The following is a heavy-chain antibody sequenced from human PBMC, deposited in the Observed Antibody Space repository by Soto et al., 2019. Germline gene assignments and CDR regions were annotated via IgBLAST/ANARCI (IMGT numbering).Heavy chain of an antibody. CDR2: IIPIFGTA. V-gene: IGHV1-69*13. CDR3: ARHVPAAGYYYGMDV. D-gene: IGHD2-2*01. Sequence: SVKVSCKASGGTFSSYAISWVRQAPGQGLEWMGGIIPIFGTADYAQKFQGRVTTTADESTSTAYMELSSLRSEDTAVYYCARHVPAAGYYYGMDVWGQGTTVTVSS. J-gene: IGHJ6*02. CDR1: GGTFSSYA.